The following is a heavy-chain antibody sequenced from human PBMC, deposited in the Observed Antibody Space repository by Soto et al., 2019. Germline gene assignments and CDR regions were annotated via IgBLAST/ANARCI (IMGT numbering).Heavy chain of an antibody. V-gene: IGHV1-18*04. Sequence: QVKLVQSGAEVKKPGASVTVSCKSSGYTFTSYGISWVRQAPGQGLEWMGWINTYKVDAEDVQKLQGRVTMTTDTSTSTAYMELRMLRSDDTAVYYCARDDGSGGMDVWGQGTTVTVSS. J-gene: IGHJ6*02. D-gene: IGHD3-3*01. CDR3: ARDDGSGGMDV. CDR1: GYTFTSYG. CDR2: INTYKVDA.